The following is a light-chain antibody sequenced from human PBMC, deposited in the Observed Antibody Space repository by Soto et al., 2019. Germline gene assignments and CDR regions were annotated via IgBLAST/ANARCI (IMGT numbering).Light chain of an antibody. CDR1: SSDVGGYKY. Sequence: QSALTQPASVSGSPGQSITISCTGTSSDVGGYKYVSWYQHHPGKGPKLMLYDVSNRPSGVSNRFSGSKSGNTASLTISGLQAEDEADYYCSSYTSSTPYVFGPGTKLTVL. V-gene: IGLV2-14*01. CDR2: DVS. CDR3: SSYTSSTPYV. J-gene: IGLJ1*01.